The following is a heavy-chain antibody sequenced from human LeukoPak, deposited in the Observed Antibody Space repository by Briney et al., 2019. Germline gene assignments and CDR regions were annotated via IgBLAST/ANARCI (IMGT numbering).Heavy chain of an antibody. J-gene: IGHJ4*02. CDR2: ISSSGSTI. CDR1: GFTFSDYY. CDR3: ARDSPLGYGSGGSCALDY. Sequence: GRSLRLFCAASGFTFSDYYMSWIRQAPGNGLEWVSYISSSGSTIYYADSVKGGFIICRDNAKSSLYMQMNCLRAEDTAVYYCARDSPLGYGSGGSCALDYWGQGTLVTVSS. V-gene: IGHV3-11*01. D-gene: IGHD2-15*01.